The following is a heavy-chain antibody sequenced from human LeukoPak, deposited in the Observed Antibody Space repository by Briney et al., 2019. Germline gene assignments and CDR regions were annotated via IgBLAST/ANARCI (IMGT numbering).Heavy chain of an antibody. CDR1: GFTFSSYG. J-gene: IGHJ6*03. CDR3: ARVVTVAWSERRPGYYYLDV. V-gene: IGHV3-21*01. D-gene: IGHD1-1*01. CDR2: ISSSSSYI. Sequence: TGGSLRLSCAASGFTFSSYGMSWVRQAPGKGLEWVSSISSSSSYIYYTDSVKGRFTISRDNAKNSLFLQMNSLRAEDTAVYYCARVVTVAWSERRPGYYYLDVWGKGTTVTVSS.